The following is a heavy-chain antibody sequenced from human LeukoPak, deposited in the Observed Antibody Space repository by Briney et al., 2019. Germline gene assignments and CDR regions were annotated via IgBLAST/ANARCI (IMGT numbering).Heavy chain of an antibody. CDR1: GFTFSSYG. CDR2: IRYDGSNK. Sequence: GGSLRLSCAASGFTFSSYGMHWVRQAPGKGLEWVAFIRYDGSNKYYADSVKGRFTISRDNSKNTLYLQMNSLRAEDTAVYYCAKDPYGSGSYDAFDIWGQGTMVTVSS. D-gene: IGHD3-10*01. J-gene: IGHJ3*02. V-gene: IGHV3-30*02. CDR3: AKDPYGSGSYDAFDI.